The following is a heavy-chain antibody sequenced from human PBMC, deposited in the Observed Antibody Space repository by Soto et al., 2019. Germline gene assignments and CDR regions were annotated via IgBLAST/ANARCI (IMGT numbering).Heavy chain of an antibody. J-gene: IGHJ5*02. Sequence: LSLTCTFSGFDIISVDYYWALIRQPPGKGLEWIASIYYVGSTFYNSSLESRVTISVDMSKNLFSLKLTSVTATDTAVYFCTGQPDLREAVVGCATWGQGIRVTFS. CDR3: TGQPDLREAVVGCAT. CDR1: GFDIISVDYY. D-gene: IGHD2-15*01. V-gene: IGHV4-39*01. CDR2: IYYVGST.